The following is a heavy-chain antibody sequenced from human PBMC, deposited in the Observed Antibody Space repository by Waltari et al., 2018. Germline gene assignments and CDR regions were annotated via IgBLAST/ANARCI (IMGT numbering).Heavy chain of an antibody. CDR2: ISGSGGST. Sequence: EVQLLESGGGLVQPGGSLRLSCAASGFTFSSYAMSGVRPAPGQGLDWVSAISGSGGSTYYADSVKGRFTISRDNSKNTLYLQMNSLRAEDTAVYYCAKDKTSTIVVVVAATLDYWGQGTLVTVSS. V-gene: IGHV3-23*01. D-gene: IGHD2-15*01. CDR3: AKDKTSTIVVVVAATLDY. J-gene: IGHJ4*02. CDR1: GFTFSSYA.